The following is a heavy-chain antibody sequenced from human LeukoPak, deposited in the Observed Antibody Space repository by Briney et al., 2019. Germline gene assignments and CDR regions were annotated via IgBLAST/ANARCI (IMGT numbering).Heavy chain of an antibody. D-gene: IGHD3-22*01. V-gene: IGHV1-18*01. CDR3: AHPYYYDSSGYYYYYFDY. J-gene: IGHJ4*02. Sequence: ASVKVSCKASGYTFIKYGICWVRQAPGQGLEWMGWISAYNGNTNYAQKFQGRVTMTEDTSTDTAYMELSSLRSEDTAVYYCAHPYYYDSSGYYYYYFDYWGQGTLVTVSS. CDR1: GYTFIKYG. CDR2: ISAYNGNT.